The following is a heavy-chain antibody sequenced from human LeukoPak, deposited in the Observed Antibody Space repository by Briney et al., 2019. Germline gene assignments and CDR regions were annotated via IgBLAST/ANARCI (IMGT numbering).Heavy chain of an antibody. CDR1: GCTFSSYW. J-gene: IGHJ6*02. D-gene: IGHD1-26*01. V-gene: IGHV3-74*01. Sequence: GGSLRLSCAASGCTFSSYWMHWVRQAPGKGLVWVSRINSDGSSTSYADSVKGRFTISRDNAKNTLYLQMNSLRAEDTAVYYCARDLLVGANNYYYYGMDVWGQGTTVTVSS. CDR2: INSDGSST. CDR3: ARDLLVGANNYYYYGMDV.